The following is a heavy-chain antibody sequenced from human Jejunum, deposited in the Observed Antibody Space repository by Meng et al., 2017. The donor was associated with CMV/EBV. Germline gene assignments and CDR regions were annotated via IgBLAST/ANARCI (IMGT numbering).Heavy chain of an antibody. D-gene: IGHD3-16*01. J-gene: IGHJ4*01. V-gene: IGHV3-66*01. CDR3: GRDRGEGGFFDY. CDR1: GFTVGSKY. Sequence: VQLFESGGGLFQPGGSLTLSCAASGFTVGSKYMNWIRQAPGKGLQWVSVINADGGTHYADSVRGRFIISRDNSKNTVHLQMNSLTDEDTAVYYCGRDRGEGGFFDYWGQGTLVTGSS. CDR2: INADGGT.